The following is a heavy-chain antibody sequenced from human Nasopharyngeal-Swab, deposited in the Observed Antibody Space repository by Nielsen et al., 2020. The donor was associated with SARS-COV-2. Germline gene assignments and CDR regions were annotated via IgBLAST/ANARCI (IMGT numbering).Heavy chain of an antibody. CDR1: GASVSSTSTG. D-gene: IGHD1-1*01. Sequence: LRLSCAISGASVSSTSTGWNWIRQSPSRGLEWLGRTYYGSKRYTDYAVSVKSRITINADTSKNQFSLQLNSVNPEDTAVYYCARGYLKSGMDVWGQGTTVTVSS. CDR2: TYYGSKRYT. J-gene: IGHJ6*02. CDR3: ARGYLKSGMDV. V-gene: IGHV6-1*01.